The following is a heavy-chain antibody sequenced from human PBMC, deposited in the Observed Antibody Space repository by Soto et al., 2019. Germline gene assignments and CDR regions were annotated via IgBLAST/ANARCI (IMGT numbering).Heavy chain of an antibody. V-gene: IGHV4-30-4*01. Sequence: QLQLRESGPGLVKPSETLSLTCTVSGGSISGGVGGLYYWSWIRQPPGKGLEWIGYIYYSGSTYYNPSLKSRVTISVDTSKNQFSLRLSCVTAADTAVYYYAREVIPLTTDWYFDLWGPGTLVTVSS. CDR3: AREVIPLTTDWYFDL. CDR1: GGSISGGVGGLYY. J-gene: IGHJ2*01. CDR2: IYYSGST. D-gene: IGHD4-17*01.